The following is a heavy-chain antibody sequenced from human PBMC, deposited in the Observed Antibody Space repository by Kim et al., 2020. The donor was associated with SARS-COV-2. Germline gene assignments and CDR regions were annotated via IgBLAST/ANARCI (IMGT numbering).Heavy chain of an antibody. J-gene: IGHJ4*01. D-gene: IGHD6-6*01. CDR2: TSGSGATT. V-gene: IGHV3-23*01. Sequence: GGSLRLSCAASGFTFGDYAMSWVRQVPGKGLEWVSATSGSGATTYYADSVKRHFTISRDNYENTFYLEMSSLRVVDTAIYYCAKCARFSSSSAYFDYWG. CDR1: GFTFGDYA. CDR3: AKCARFSSSSAYFDY.